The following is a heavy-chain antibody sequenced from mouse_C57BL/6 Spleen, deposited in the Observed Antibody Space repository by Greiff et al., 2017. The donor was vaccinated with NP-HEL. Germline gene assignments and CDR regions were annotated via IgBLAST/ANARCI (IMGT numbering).Heavy chain of an antibody. D-gene: IGHD2-4*01. V-gene: IGHV2-2*01. J-gene: IGHJ3*01. CDR3: ARNSEGLRRGSWFAY. Sequence: VQLVESGPGLVQPSQRLSITCTVSGFSLTSYGVHWVRQSPGKGLEWLGVIWSGGSTDYNAAFISRLSISKDNSKSQVFFKMNSLQADDTAIYYCARNSEGLRRGSWFAYWGQGTLVTVSA. CDR2: IWSGGST. CDR1: GFSLTSYG.